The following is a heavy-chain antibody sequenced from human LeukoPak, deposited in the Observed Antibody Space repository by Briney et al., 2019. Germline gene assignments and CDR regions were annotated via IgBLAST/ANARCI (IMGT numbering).Heavy chain of an antibody. V-gene: IGHV4-59*08. CDR1: GGSISGYY. J-gene: IGHJ4*02. CDR2: IYSSGRT. Sequence: SETLSLTCTVSGGSISGYYWSWIRQPPGKGLEYIGYIYSSGRTNYNPSLKGRVTMSVDTSKNQVSLRVTSVTAADTAVYYCARHTSYRNWGDFDYWGQGTLVTVSS. D-gene: IGHD7-27*01. CDR3: ARHTSYRNWGDFDY.